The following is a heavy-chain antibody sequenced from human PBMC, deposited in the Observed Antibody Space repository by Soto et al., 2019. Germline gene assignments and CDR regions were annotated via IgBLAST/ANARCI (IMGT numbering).Heavy chain of an antibody. J-gene: IGHJ6*03. V-gene: IGHV4-59*01. D-gene: IGHD1-7*01. CDR2: IYYSGST. Sequence: SETLSLTCTVSGGSISSYYWSWIRQPPGKGLEWIGYIYYSGSTNYNPSLKSRVTISVDMSKNQFSLKLSSVTAADTAVYYCARASPLTGTTTAWYYYYMDVWGKGTTVTVSS. CDR1: GGSISSYY. CDR3: ARASPLTGTTTAWYYYYMDV.